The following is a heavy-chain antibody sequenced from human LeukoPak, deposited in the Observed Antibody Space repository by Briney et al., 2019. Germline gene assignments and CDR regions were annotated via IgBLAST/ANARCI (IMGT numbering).Heavy chain of an antibody. J-gene: IGHJ4*02. V-gene: IGHV3-7*01. CDR1: GFTFSSDW. D-gene: IGHD3-22*01. CDR2: IKKDGSEK. Sequence: GGSLRLSCAASGFTFSSDWMSWVRQAPGKGLEWVANIKKDGSEKYYVDSVKGRFTISRDNAKTSLYLQMNSLRAEDTAVYYCARDLYDRSGYYYVYFDYWGQGTLVTVSS. CDR3: ARDLYDRSGYYYVYFDY.